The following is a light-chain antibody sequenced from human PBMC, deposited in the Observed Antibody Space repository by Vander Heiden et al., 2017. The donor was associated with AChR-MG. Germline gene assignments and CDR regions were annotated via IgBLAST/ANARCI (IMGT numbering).Light chain of an antibody. CDR2: WAS. J-gene: IGKJ2*01. V-gene: IGKV4-1*01. CDR1: QSVLYSSNNKNY. CDR3: QQYYSTLYT. Sequence: DIVMTQSPDSLAVSLGERATIKCKSSQSVLYSSNNKNYLAWYQQKPGQPPKLLIYWASTRESGVPDRFSGSGSGTDFTLTSSSLQAEDVAVYYCQQYYSTLYTFGQGTKLEIK.